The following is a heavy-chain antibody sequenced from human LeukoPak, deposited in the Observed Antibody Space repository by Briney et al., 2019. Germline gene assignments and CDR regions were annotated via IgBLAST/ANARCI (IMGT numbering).Heavy chain of an antibody. CDR3: ARGAPYSYGSLDY. CDR1: GFTFSSYA. Sequence: PGGSLRLSCAGSGFTFSSYAMHWVRQAPGKGLEYVSAISSNGGSTYYANSVKGRFTISRDNSKNTLYLQMGSLRAEDMAVYYCARGAPYSYGSLDYWGQGTLVTVSS. D-gene: IGHD5-18*01. J-gene: IGHJ4*02. V-gene: IGHV3-64*01. CDR2: ISSNGGST.